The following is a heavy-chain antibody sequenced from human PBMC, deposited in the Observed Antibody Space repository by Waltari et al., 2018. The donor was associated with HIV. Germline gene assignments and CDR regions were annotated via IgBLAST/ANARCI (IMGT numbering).Heavy chain of an antibody. J-gene: IGHJ4*02. CDR1: GYSIRRGYY. D-gene: IGHD6-6*01. CDR3: ARLPYSTSRFDY. CDR2: FWGPGST. Sequence: QVQLQESGPGLVKPSETLSLTCAVSGYSIRRGYYWGGIRQPPGKGLEWIGSFWGPGSTYYNPSLKSRVTISGDTSKNQFSLNLTSVTAADTAVYFCARLPYSTSRFDYWGQGTLVTVSS. V-gene: IGHV4-38-2*01.